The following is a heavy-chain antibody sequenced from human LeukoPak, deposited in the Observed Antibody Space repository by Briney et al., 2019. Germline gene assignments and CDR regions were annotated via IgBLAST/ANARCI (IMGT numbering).Heavy chain of an antibody. D-gene: IGHD1-14*01. CDR2: IASGFQT. J-gene: IGHJ4*02. Sequence: GGSLRLSCTGSGFTLGSHDMHWVRQTTGEGLEWVAAIASGFQTFYAGSVKGRFTISREDAENSLYLQMNSLTAGDTAVYYCVREARGNHYTYFDYWGQGSLVTVSS. CDR1: GFTLGSHD. CDR3: VREARGNHYTYFDY. V-gene: IGHV3-13*01.